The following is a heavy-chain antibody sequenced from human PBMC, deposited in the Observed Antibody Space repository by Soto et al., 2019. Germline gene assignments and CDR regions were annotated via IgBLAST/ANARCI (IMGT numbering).Heavy chain of an antibody. D-gene: IGHD1-20*01. J-gene: IGHJ4*02. CDR3: AKTNIWNDRRFPDY. CDR2: ISGSGGST. Sequence: PGGSLRLSCAASGFTFSSYAMSWVRQAPGKGLEWVSAISGSGGSTYYADSVKGRFTISRDNSKNTLYLQMNSLRAEDTAVYYCAKTNIWNDRRFPDYWGQGTLVTVSS. V-gene: IGHV3-23*01. CDR1: GFTFSSYA.